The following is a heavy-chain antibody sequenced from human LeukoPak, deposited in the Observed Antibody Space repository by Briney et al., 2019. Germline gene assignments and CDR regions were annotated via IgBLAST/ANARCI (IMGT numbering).Heavy chain of an antibody. CDR2: IYYSGST. CDR3: ARVSVYSGQPSDY. Sequence: SETLSLTCTVSGGSISSSSYYWGWIRQPPGKGLEWIGSIYYSGSTYYNPSLKSRVTISVDTSKNQFSLKLSSVTAADTAVYCCARVSVYSGQPSDYWGQGTLVTVSS. CDR1: GGSISSSSYY. J-gene: IGHJ4*02. D-gene: IGHD5-12*01. V-gene: IGHV4-39*07.